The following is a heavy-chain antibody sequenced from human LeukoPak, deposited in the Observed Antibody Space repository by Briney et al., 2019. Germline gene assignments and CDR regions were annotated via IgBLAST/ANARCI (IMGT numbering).Heavy chain of an antibody. D-gene: IGHD2-8*01. CDR1: GGSFSGYY. J-gene: IGHJ4*02. CDR2: IYYSGST. Sequence: PSETLSLTCAVYGGSFSGYYWSWVRQPPGKGLEWIGSIYYSGSTYYNPSLKSRVTISVDTSKNQFSLKLSSVTAADTAVYYCARDLCTNGVCYNFDFWGQGTLVTVSS. CDR3: ARDLCTNGVCYNFDF. V-gene: IGHV4-34*01.